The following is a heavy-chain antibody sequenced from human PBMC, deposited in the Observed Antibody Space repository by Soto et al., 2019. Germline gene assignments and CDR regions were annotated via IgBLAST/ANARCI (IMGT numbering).Heavy chain of an antibody. J-gene: IGHJ4*02. CDR3: ARAYYDSWSGYFDY. CDR1: GGSVSSDNYY. CDR2: IYHSGST. Sequence: QVHLQESGPGLVKPSETLSLTCTVSGGSVSSDNYYWTWIRQPPGKGLEWIGHIYHSGSTNYNPSLXXXVTXSVDTSKNRFSLKVTSVTAADTAIYYCARAYYDSWSGYFDYWGQGTLVTVSS. D-gene: IGHD3-3*01. V-gene: IGHV4-61*01.